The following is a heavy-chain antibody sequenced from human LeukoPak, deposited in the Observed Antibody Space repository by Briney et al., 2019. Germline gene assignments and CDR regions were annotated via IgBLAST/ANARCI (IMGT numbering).Heavy chain of an antibody. V-gene: IGHV3-48*01. J-gene: IGHJ6*03. CDR2: LSSSSSAI. Sequence: QTGGSLRLSCAASGFTFSTYSMNWVRQAPGKGLEWISYLSSSSSAIYYADSVKGRFTISRDNAKSSVYLQMNSLRAEDTAVYYCARATESSWFTDYYYMDVWGKGTTVTVSS. CDR1: GFTFSTYS. CDR3: ARATESSWFTDYYYMDV. D-gene: IGHD3-16*02.